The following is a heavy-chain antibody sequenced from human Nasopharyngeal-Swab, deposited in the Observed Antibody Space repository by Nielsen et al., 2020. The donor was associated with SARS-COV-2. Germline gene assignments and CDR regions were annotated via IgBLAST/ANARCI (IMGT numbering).Heavy chain of an antibody. CDR1: GFNFSSYS. CDR2: ISSSSSYI. D-gene: IGHD5-18*01. J-gene: IGHJ6*03. V-gene: IGHV3-21*01. CDR3: AREGSYGPVSYMDV. Sequence: GESLKISCAASGFNFSSYSMNWVRQAPGKGLEWVSSISSSSSYIYYADSVKGRFTISRDNAKNSLYLQMNSLRAEDTAVYYCAREGSYGPVSYMDVWGKGTTVTVSS.